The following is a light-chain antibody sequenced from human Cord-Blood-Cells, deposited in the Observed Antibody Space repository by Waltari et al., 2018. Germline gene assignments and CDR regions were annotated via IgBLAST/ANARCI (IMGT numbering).Light chain of an antibody. J-gene: IGLJ3*02. Sequence: QSALTQPASVSGSPGQSITISCTGTSSDVGGYNYVSWYQQHPGKAPKLMIYDVSKRPSGVANRFSCSKSGNTASLTISGLQAGDEADYYCSSYTRSSTGVFGGGTKLTVL. CDR1: SSDVGGYNY. CDR3: SSYTRSSTGV. CDR2: DVS. V-gene: IGLV2-14*01.